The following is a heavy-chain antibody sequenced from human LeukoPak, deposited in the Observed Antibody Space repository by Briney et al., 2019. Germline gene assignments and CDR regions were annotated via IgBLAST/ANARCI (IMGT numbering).Heavy chain of an antibody. D-gene: IGHD3-3*01. J-gene: IGHJ6*03. CDR3: ARFLVISYYMDV. Sequence: GGSLRLSCTASGFTFASCAMSWVRQAPGKGLEWVSTIGGSGVNTYYADSVKGRFTISRDNSKNTLFLQVSSLRAEDTAVYYCARFLVISYYMDVWGKGTTVTVSS. V-gene: IGHV3-23*01. CDR2: IGGSGVNT. CDR1: GFTFASCA.